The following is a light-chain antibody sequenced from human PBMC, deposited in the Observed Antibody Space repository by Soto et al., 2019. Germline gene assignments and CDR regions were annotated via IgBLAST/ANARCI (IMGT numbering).Light chain of an antibody. V-gene: IGKV3D-20*01. CDR3: QQYGSSPL. Sequence: EIVLTQSPATLSLSPGERATLSCGASQRVSSSYLAWYQQKPGLAPRLLIYDASSRATGIPDRFSGSGSGTDFTLTISRLEPEDFAVYYCQQYGSSPLFGPGTKVDIK. CDR2: DAS. CDR1: QRVSSSY. J-gene: IGKJ3*01.